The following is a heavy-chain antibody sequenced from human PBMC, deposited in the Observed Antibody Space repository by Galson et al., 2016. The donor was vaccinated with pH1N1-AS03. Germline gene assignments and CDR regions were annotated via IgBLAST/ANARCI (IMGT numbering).Heavy chain of an antibody. D-gene: IGHD3-9*01. CDR2: IYYSGST. V-gene: IGHV4-59*08. J-gene: IGHJ4*02. CDR3: VRHGRTHNAILTGLTAFDY. CDR1: GGSIPYFY. Sequence: ETLSLTCTVSGGSIPYFYWRWIRQFPGKGLEWIGYIYYSGSTNFNPSLRSRVTISLDTSKNQFSLKLNSVTAADTAVYYCVRHGRTHNAILTGLTAFDYWGQGKLVAVSS.